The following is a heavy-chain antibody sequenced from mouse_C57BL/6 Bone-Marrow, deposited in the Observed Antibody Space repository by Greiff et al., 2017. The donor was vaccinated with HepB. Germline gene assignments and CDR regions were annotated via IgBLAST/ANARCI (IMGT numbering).Heavy chain of an antibody. V-gene: IGHV14-4*01. D-gene: IGHD1-1*01. CDR2: IDPENGDT. J-gene: IGHJ2*01. CDR1: GFNIKDDY. CDR3: TRNYYGSSSFDY. Sequence: VQLQQSGAELVRPGASVKLSCTASGFNIKDDYMHWVKQRPEQGLEWIGWIDPENGDTEYASKFQGKATITADTSANTAYLQLSSLTSEDTAVYYCTRNYYGSSSFDYWGQGTTLTVSS.